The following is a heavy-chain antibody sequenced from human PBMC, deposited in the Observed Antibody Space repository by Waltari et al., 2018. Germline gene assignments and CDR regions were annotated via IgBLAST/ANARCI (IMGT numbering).Heavy chain of an antibody. CDR2: INHSGST. J-gene: IGHJ3*02. V-gene: IGHV4-34*01. CDR3: ARATGYSYGSACLVPGAFDI. Sequence: QVQLQQWGAGLLRPSETLSLTCAVYVGSFSGYYWSWIRQPPGKGLEWIGQINHSGSTNFNPSLKSRVTISVDTSKNQFSLKLSSVTAADTAVYYCARATGYSYGSACLVPGAFDIWGQGTMVTVSS. CDR1: VGSFSGYY. D-gene: IGHD5-18*01.